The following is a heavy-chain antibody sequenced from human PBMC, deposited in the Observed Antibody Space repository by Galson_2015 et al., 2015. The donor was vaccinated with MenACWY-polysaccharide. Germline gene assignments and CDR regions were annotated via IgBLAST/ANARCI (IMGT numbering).Heavy chain of an antibody. V-gene: IGHV3-23*01. D-gene: IGHD6-13*01. CDR1: GFSFSANG. Sequence: SLRLSCAASGFSFSANGMSWVRQAPGRGLEWVSGSGSGGGLYYADSVKGRFTVSRDNSKNTLHLQMNNLRAEDTAVYYCAKVGPRSSWTMGIDYWGQGTLVTVSS. J-gene: IGHJ4*02. CDR3: AKVGPRSSWTMGIDY. CDR2: SGSGGGL.